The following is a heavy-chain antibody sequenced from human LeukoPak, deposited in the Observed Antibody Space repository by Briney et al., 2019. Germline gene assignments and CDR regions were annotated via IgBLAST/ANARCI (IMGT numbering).Heavy chain of an antibody. Sequence: GGSLRPSCVGSGLTFDDYAMHWVRQAPGKGLEWVSGINWNSGSTGYADSVKGRFTISRDNAKNSLYLQMNSLKTEDMALYYCTKPSNSYYYDTSGYYFDSWGQGTLVTVSS. CDR1: GLTFDDYA. V-gene: IGHV3-9*03. CDR3: TKPSNSYYYDTSGYYFDS. D-gene: IGHD3-22*01. CDR2: INWNSGST. J-gene: IGHJ4*02.